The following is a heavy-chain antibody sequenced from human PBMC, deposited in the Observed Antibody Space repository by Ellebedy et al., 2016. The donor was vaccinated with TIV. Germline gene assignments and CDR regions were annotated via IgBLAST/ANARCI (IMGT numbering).Heavy chain of an antibody. CDR1: GGTFSSYA. CDR2: IIPIFGTA. D-gene: IGHD6-19*01. J-gene: IGHJ4*02. Sequence: AASVKVSCKASGGTFSSYAISWVRQAPGQGLEWMGGIIPIFGTANYAQKFQGRVTITADESTSTAYMELSSLGSEDTAVYYGASGEQWLAPAYWGQGTLVTVSS. CDR3: ASGEQWLAPAY. V-gene: IGHV1-69*13.